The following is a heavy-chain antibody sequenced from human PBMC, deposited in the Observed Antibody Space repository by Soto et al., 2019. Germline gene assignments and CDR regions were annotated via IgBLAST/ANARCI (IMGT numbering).Heavy chain of an antibody. CDR1: GGTSSSYY. Sequence: TVSGGTSSSYYGRRIRQHPGKGLEWIGYIYYSGSTNYNPSLKRRVTISVDTSKNQFSLKLSSVTAADTAVYFCAREGGFIGLPLGGFDPWGQGTLVTV. J-gene: IGHJ5*02. CDR3: AREGGFIGLPLGGFDP. V-gene: IGHV4-59*01. D-gene: IGHD1-26*01. CDR2: IYYSGST.